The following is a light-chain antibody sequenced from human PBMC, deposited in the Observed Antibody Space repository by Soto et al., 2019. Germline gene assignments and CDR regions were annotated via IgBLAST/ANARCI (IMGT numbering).Light chain of an antibody. J-gene: IGKJ2*01. V-gene: IGKV1-33*01. Sequence: DIQLTQSPSSLSASVGDRVTITCQPSQDITNYLNWYQQKPGKAPRLLIAGASNLETGVPSRFSGSRSGTDYTFTIGSLQPEDIATYYCQHYANLQYTFGQGTKLEIK. CDR1: QDITNY. CDR2: GAS. CDR3: QHYANLQYT.